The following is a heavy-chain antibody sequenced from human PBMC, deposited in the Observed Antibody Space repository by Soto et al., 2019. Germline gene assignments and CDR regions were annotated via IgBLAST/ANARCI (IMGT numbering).Heavy chain of an antibody. CDR3: ARTLAARRDAFDI. CDR1: GGSISSSSYY. D-gene: IGHD6-6*01. J-gene: IGHJ3*02. CDR2: IYYSGST. Sequence: LSLTCTVSGGSISSSSYYWGWIRQPPGKGLEWIGSIYYSGSTYYNPSLKSRVTISVDTSKNQFSLKLSSVTAADTAVYYCARTLAARRDAFDIWGQGTMVTV. V-gene: IGHV4-39*01.